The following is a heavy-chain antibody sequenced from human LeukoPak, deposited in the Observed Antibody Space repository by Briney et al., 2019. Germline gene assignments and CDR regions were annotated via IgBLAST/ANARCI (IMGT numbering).Heavy chain of an antibody. CDR2: ISGSGGST. Sequence: HSGGSLRLSCAASGFTFSSYAMSWVRQAPGKGLEWVSAISGSGGSTYYADSVKGRFTISRDNSKNTLYLQMNSLRAEDTVVYYCAKDPRSGSYFRSFDYWGQGTLVTVSS. V-gene: IGHV3-23*01. CDR1: GFTFSSYA. D-gene: IGHD1-26*01. CDR3: AKDPRSGSYFRSFDY. J-gene: IGHJ4*02.